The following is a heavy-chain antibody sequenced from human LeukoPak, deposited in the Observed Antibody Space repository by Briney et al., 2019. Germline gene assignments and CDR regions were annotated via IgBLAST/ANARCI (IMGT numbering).Heavy chain of an antibody. CDR1: GFTVSSNY. J-gene: IGHJ4*02. V-gene: IGHV3-30-3*01. D-gene: IGHD1-7*01. CDR2: ISYDGSNK. Sequence: GSLRLSCAASGFTVSSNYMSWVRQAPGKGLEWVAVISYDGSNKYYADSVKGRFTISRDNSKNTLYLQMNSLRAEDTAVYYCARDVGLELLFDYWGQGTLVTVSS. CDR3: ARDVGLELLFDY.